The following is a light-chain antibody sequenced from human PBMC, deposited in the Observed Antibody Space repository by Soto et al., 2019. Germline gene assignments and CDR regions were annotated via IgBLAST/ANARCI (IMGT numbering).Light chain of an antibody. CDR3: MQGTHWPPT. V-gene: IGKV2-30*01. J-gene: IGKJ1*01. Sequence: DVVMTQSPLSLPVTLGQPASISCRSTQSLVDRDGNTYLHWFQQRPGQSPRRLIYKVSNRDSGGPDRFSGSGSGTDFTLKISRVEAEDVGVYFCMQGTHWPPTFGQGTKVEIK. CDR2: KVS. CDR1: QSLVDRDGNTY.